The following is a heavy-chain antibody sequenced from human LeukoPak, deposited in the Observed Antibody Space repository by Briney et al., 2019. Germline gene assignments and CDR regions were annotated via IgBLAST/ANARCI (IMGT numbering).Heavy chain of an antibody. Sequence: GGSLRLSCAASGFTFNNYAMHWVRQAPERGLEWVSRISGAGDAIRYADSVKGRFTISRDNFRNILSLQTNSLRADDSAVYYCVKSDCASDGCKLLNYWGQGILVSVSS. V-gene: IGHV3-23*01. CDR1: GFTFNNYA. J-gene: IGHJ4*02. D-gene: IGHD5-24*01. CDR3: VKSDCASDGCKLLNY. CDR2: ISGAGDAI.